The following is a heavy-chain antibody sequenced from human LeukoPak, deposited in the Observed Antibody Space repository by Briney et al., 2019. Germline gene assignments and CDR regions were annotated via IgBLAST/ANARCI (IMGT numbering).Heavy chain of an antibody. D-gene: IGHD5-12*01. CDR3: AKAELNSGYPYYVMDV. V-gene: IGHV3-23*01. Sequence: PAGGSLRLSCAASGFTFRIYAMSWVRQAPGKGLEWVSTITGSGATTYYAHSVKGRFTVSRDNSENTVYLQMNSLRAEDTAVYYWAKAELNSGYPYYVMDVWGQGTTVTVSS. CDR2: ITGSGATT. J-gene: IGHJ6*02. CDR1: GFTFRIYA.